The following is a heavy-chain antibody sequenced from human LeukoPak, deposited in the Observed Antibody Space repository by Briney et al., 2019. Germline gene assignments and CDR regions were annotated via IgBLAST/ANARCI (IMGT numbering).Heavy chain of an antibody. Sequence: PSETLSLTCTVSGASISSYYWSWIRQPPGKGLEWIGYIYYSGSTNYNPSLKSRVTISVDTSKNQFSLKLSSVTAADTAVYYCARITYYYGSSGYYSAFDYWGQGTLVTVSS. CDR1: GASISSYY. CDR3: ARITYYYGSSGYYSAFDY. J-gene: IGHJ4*02. CDR2: IYYSGST. V-gene: IGHV4-59*01. D-gene: IGHD3-22*01.